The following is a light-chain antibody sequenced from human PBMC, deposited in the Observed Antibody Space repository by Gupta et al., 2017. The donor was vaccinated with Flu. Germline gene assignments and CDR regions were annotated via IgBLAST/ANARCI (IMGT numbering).Light chain of an antibody. J-gene: IGKJ1*01. CDR3: LQSNSIPWT. Sequence: PSSLSASVGDRVTITCRASQNINGLVNWYQQKPGKAPDLLIYRASIKQSGVPSRFSDSGSGTDFTLTISRLQPEDFATYHCLQSNSIPWTFGQGTKVEIK. V-gene: IGKV1-39*01. CDR1: QNINGL. CDR2: RAS.